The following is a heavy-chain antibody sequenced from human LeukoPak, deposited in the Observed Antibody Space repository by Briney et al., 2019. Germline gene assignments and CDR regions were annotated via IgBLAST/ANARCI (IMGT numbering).Heavy chain of an antibody. V-gene: IGHV4-4*02. CDR3: TCHSGWSGPSE. Sequence: PSGTLSLTCAVSGGSISRSWWSWARQPPGKGLEWIGEIFHSGTTNYNPSLKSRVTISVDKSKNHFSLELSSVTAADTAVYYCTCHSGWSGPSEWGQGTLVIVSS. D-gene: IGHD6-19*01. CDR2: IFHSGTT. J-gene: IGHJ4*02. CDR1: GGSISRSW.